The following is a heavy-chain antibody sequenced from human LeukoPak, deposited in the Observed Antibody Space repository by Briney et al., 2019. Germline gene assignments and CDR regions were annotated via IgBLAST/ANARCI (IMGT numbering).Heavy chain of an antibody. D-gene: IGHD2-15*01. V-gene: IGHV3-21*01. CDR3: AKGKSGYFDQ. CDR2: ISSSSSYI. CDR1: GFTFSSYS. Sequence: KSGGSLRLSCAASGFTFSSYSMNWVRQAPGKGLEWVSSISSSSSYIYYADSVKGRFTISRDNAKNSLYLQMNSLRAEDTAVYYCAKGKSGYFDQWGQGTLVTVSS. J-gene: IGHJ4*02.